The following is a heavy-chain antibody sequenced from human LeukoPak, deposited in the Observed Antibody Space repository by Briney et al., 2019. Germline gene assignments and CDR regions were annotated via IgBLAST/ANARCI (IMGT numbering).Heavy chain of an antibody. V-gene: IGHV3-30*18. J-gene: IGHJ4*02. CDR3: AKDQAYLGGFAAYYFDY. CDR1: GFTFSTYG. D-gene: IGHD3-10*01. Sequence: GGSLRLSCAASGFTFSTYGMHWVRQAPGKGLEWVAVISYDGTHKHYADSVKGRFTISRDNSKNTLSLQMNSLRPEDTAIYYCAKDQAYLGGFAAYYFDYWGQGTLVTVSS. CDR2: ISYDGTHK.